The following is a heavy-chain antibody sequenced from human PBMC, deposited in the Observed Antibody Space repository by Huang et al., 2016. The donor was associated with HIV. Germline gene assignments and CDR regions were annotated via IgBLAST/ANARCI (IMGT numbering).Heavy chain of an antibody. V-gene: IGHV3-30*04. CDR3: TRGWYYLHWYLDL. CDR1: GFTFGSYT. D-gene: IGHD3-10*01. J-gene: IGHJ2*01. Sequence: QVQLVESGGGVVQPGRSLRLSCTASGFTFGSYTRHWVRQHPDKGLELLTIISHDGKNQYYADSVKGRFTISRDTSKNTLYLQMTNLTTEDTALYYCTRGWYYLHWYLDLWGRGTLVIVSS. CDR2: ISHDGKNQ.